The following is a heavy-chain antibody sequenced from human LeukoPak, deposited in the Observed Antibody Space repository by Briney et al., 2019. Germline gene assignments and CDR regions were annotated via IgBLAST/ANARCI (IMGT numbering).Heavy chain of an antibody. V-gene: IGHV4-31*03. CDR3: AREALNWGLDY. CDR2: IYYSGST. Sequence: TSQTLSLTCTVSGGSISSGGYYWSWIRQHPGKCLEWIGYIYYSGSTYYNPSLKSRVTISVDTSKNQFSLKLSSVTAADTAVYYCAREALNWGLDYWGQGTLVTVSS. D-gene: IGHD7-27*01. J-gene: IGHJ4*02. CDR1: GGSISSGGYY.